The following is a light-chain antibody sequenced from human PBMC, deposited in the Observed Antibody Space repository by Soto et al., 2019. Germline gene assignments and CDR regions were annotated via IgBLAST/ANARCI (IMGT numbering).Light chain of an antibody. J-gene: IGKJ1*01. CDR1: QSVGRY. CDR2: DAS. CDR3: QQRSYWPGT. V-gene: IGKV3-11*01. Sequence: EVVLTQSPATLSLSPGVGATLSCRASQSVGRYLACYQQKAGQAPRLLIYDASKRATGIPARFSGSGSGTDFHLTISNLEPEDFAVYFCQQRSYWPGTFGRGTKVEIK.